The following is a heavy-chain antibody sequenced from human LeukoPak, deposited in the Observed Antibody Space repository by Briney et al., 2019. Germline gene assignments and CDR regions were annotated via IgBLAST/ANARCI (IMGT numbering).Heavy chain of an antibody. CDR2: IIPIFGTA. CDR1: GGTFSNYA. J-gene: IGHJ4*02. Sequence: GASVTVSFKASGGTFSNYAISWVRQAPGQGLEWMGGIIPIFGTANYAQKFQGRVTITADKSTSTAYMELSSLRSEDTAMYYCAREEMKQQLVPLYWGQGTLVTVSS. D-gene: IGHD6-13*01. V-gene: IGHV1-69*06. CDR3: AREEMKQQLVPLY.